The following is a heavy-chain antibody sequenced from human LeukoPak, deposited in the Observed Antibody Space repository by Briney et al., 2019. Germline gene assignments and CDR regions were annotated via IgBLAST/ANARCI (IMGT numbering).Heavy chain of an antibody. CDR3: ARYWNYYDSSGYYQGDY. D-gene: IGHD3-22*01. Sequence: EASVKVSCKASGYTFTSYGISWVRQAPGQGLEWMGWISAYNGDTNYAQKLQGRVTMTTDTSTSTAYMELRSLRSDDTALYYCARYWNYYDSSGYYQGDYWGQGTLVTVSS. V-gene: IGHV1-18*01. CDR1: GYTFTSYG. J-gene: IGHJ4*02. CDR2: ISAYNGDT.